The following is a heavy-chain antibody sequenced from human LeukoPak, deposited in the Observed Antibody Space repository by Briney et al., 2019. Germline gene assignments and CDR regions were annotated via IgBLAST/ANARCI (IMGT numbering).Heavy chain of an antibody. Sequence: GGSLRLSCAASGFTFSSYSMNWVRQAPGKGLEWVSYISSGSSTKYYADSVKGRFTISRDNGKNSLYLQMNSLRAEDTAVYYCARGEWLRLPFDYWGQGTLVTVSS. CDR1: GFTFSSYS. CDR3: ARGEWLRLPFDY. D-gene: IGHD5-12*01. CDR2: ISSGSSTK. V-gene: IGHV3-48*04. J-gene: IGHJ4*02.